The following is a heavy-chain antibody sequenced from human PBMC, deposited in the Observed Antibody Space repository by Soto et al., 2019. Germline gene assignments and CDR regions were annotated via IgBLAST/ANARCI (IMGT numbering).Heavy chain of an antibody. CDR2: ISGSGGST. V-gene: IGHV3-23*01. D-gene: IGHD3-3*01. CDR3: AKDRRADDFWSCYYYYYYGMDV. J-gene: IGHJ6*02. CDR1: GFTFSSYA. Sequence: EVQLLESGGGLVQPGGSLRLSCAASGFTFSSYAMSWVRQAPGKGLEWVSAISGSGGSTYYADSVKGRFTISRDNSKNTLYLPMNSLRAEDTDVYYCAKDRRADDFWSCYYYYYYGMDVWGQGTTVTVSS.